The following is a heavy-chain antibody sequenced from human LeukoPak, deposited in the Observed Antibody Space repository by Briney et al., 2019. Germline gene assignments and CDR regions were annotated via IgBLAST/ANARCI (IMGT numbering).Heavy chain of an antibody. D-gene: IGHD3-22*01. V-gene: IGHV4-4*07. CDR2: IYTSGST. CDR1: GASITGYY. J-gene: IGHJ3*02. CDR3: ARDYYDSSGYSAFDI. Sequence: AETLSLTCGVSGASITGYYWSWIRQPAGKGLEWIGHIYTSGSTNYNPSLKSRVTISVDTSKNQFSLKLSSVTAADTAVYYCARDYYDSSGYSAFDIWGQGTMVTVSS.